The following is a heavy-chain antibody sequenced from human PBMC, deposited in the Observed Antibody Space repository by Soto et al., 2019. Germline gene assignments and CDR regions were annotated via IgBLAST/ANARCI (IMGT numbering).Heavy chain of an antibody. V-gene: IGHV4-39*01. D-gene: IGHD1-26*01. J-gene: IGHJ4*02. CDR2: IYYSGST. Sequence: SETLSLTCTVSGGSISSSSYYWGWTRQPPGKGLEWIGSIYYSGSTYYNPSLKSRVTISVDTSKNQFSLKLSSVTAADTAVYYCASRELLLFYFDYWGQGTLVTVSS. CDR3: ASRELLLFYFDY. CDR1: GGSISSSSYY.